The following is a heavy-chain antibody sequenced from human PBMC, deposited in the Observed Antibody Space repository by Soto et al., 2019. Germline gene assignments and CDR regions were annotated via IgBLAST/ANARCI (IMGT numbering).Heavy chain of an antibody. D-gene: IGHD2-2*01. CDR3: ARVRSTSGEYFQH. Sequence: GGSLRLSCAASGFTFSSYSMNWVRQAPGKGLEWVSSISSSSSYIYYADSVKGRFTISRDNAKNSLYLQMNSLRAEDTAVYYCARVRSTSGEYFQHWGQGTLVTVSS. CDR1: GFTFSSYS. J-gene: IGHJ1*01. V-gene: IGHV3-21*01. CDR2: ISSSSSYI.